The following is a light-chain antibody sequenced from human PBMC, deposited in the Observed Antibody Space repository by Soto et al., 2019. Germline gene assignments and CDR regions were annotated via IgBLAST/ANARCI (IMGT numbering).Light chain of an antibody. CDR1: SSNIGAGYE. V-gene: IGLV1-40*01. Sequence: QSVLTQPPSVSGAPGQRVTISCTGSSSNIGAGYEVHWYQQLPGTAPKLLIYGNSNRPSGVPDQFSGSKSGTSASLAITGLQAEDEADYYCQSYDSSLSGSVFGGGTQLTVL. CDR2: GNS. J-gene: IGLJ2*01. CDR3: QSYDSSLSGSV.